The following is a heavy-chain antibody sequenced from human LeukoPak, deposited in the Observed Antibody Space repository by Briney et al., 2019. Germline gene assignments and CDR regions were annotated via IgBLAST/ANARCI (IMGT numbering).Heavy chain of an antibody. CDR3: ARDGASPGPLRPFDP. CDR1: GFTFSSYA. J-gene: IGHJ5*02. Sequence: GGSLRLTCAASGFTFSSYAMHWVRQAPGKGLEWVAVISYDGSNKYYADSVKGRFTISRDNSKNTLYLQMNSLRAEDTAVYYCARDGASPGPLRPFDPWGQGTLVTVSS. CDR2: ISYDGSNK. V-gene: IGHV3-30-3*01. D-gene: IGHD4/OR15-4a*01.